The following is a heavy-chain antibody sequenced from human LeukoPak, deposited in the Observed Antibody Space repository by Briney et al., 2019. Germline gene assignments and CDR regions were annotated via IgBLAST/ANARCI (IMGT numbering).Heavy chain of an antibody. CDR3: AVWSGYPPAPH. CDR2: ISSSSSYI. V-gene: IGHV3-21*01. D-gene: IGHD3-3*01. Sequence: GGSLRLSCAASGFTFSSYSMSWVRQAPGKGLEWVSSISSSSSYIYYADSVKGRFTISRDNAKNSLYLQMNSLRAEDTAVYYCAVWSGYPPAPHWGQGTLVTVSS. J-gene: IGHJ4*02. CDR1: GFTFSSYS.